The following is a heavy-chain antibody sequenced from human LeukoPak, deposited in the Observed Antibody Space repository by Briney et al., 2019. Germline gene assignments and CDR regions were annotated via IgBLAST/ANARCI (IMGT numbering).Heavy chain of an antibody. D-gene: IGHD6-13*01. CDR2: ISWNSGKI. CDR3: AKDRGYSSSFFEM. CDR1: GFTFSSYS. Sequence: GGSLRLSCAASGFTFSSYSMHWVRQAPGKGLEWVSGISWNSGKIDYADSVKGRFTISRDNAKNSLYLQMNSLRVEDMALYYCAKDRGYSSSFFEMWGQGTLVTVSS. J-gene: IGHJ4*02. V-gene: IGHV3-9*03.